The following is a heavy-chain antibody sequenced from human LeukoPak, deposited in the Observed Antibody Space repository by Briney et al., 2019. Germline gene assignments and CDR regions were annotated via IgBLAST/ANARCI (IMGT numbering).Heavy chain of an antibody. D-gene: IGHD3-10*01. CDR1: GFNFSGYE. Sequence: GGSLRLSCAASGFNFSGYEMNWVRQAAGKGLEWVSYISSRGDSRHYADSVRGRFVISRDSAKTSLYLQMNSLRAEDTAVYYCARDRGFPYKLAFDVWGQGTMVTVSS. J-gene: IGHJ3*01. CDR2: ISSRGDSR. CDR3: ARDRGFPYKLAFDV. V-gene: IGHV3-48*03.